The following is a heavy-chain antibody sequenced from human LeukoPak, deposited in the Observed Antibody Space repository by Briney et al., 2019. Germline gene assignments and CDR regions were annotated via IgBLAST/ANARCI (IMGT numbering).Heavy chain of an antibody. Sequence: ASGKVSSTGFGYTFTSYVINWVRQATGQGLEWMGWMNPKSGNTGNAQKFQGRVTMTRNTTISTAYMELSSLRSEDTAGYYCARDALRLYCSSTSCIKPAYYMDVWGKGTTVTVSS. CDR3: ARDALRLYCSSTSCIKPAYYMDV. V-gene: IGHV1-8*01. D-gene: IGHD2-2*01. CDR2: MNPKSGNT. CDR1: GYTFTSYV. J-gene: IGHJ6*03.